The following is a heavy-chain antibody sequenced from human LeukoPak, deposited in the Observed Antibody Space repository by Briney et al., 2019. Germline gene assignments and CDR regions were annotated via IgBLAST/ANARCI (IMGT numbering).Heavy chain of an antibody. CDR1: GGSISSYY. CDR3: ARHPSPYYDSSGYVDY. J-gene: IGHJ4*02. D-gene: IGHD3-22*01. V-gene: IGHV4-59*08. Sequence: PSETLSLTCTVSGGSISSYYWSWIRQPPGKGLEWIGYIYYSGSTNYNPSLKSRVTISVDTSKNQFSLKLSSVTAADTAVYYCARHPSPYYDSSGYVDYWGQGTLVTVSS. CDR2: IYYSGST.